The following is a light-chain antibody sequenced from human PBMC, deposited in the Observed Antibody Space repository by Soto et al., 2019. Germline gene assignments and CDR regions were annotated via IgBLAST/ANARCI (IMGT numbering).Light chain of an antibody. CDR1: NIGSKS. CDR2: DDS. Sequence: SYELTQPPSVSVAPGQTARITCGGNNIGSKSVHWYQQKPGQAPVLVGYDDSDRPSGIPERFSGSNSGNTATLTISRVEAGDEADYYCQVWDSSSDHLDVFGTGTKLTVL. V-gene: IGLV3-21*02. J-gene: IGLJ1*01. CDR3: QVWDSSSDHLDV.